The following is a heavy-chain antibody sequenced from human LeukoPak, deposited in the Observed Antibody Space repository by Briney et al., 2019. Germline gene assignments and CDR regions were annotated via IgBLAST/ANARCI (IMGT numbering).Heavy chain of an antibody. CDR1: GGSISSSSYY. D-gene: IGHD2-15*01. CDR3: ARFLYCSGGSCYDDAFDI. Sequence: SETLSLTCTVSGGSISSSSYYWGWIRQPPGKGLEWIGSIYYSGSTYYNPSLKSRVTISVDTSKNQFSLKLSSVTAADTAVYYCARFLYCSGGSCYDDAFDIWGQGTMVTVSS. J-gene: IGHJ3*02. CDR2: IYYSGST. V-gene: IGHV4-39*07.